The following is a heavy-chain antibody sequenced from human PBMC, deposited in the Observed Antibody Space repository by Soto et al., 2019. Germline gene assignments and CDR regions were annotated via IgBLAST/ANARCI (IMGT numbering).Heavy chain of an antibody. CDR3: ATQYSSGRTWFWFDP. Sequence: SETLSLTCTVSGGSISSGGYYWSWIRQHPGKGLEWIGYIYYSGSTYYNPSLKSRVTISVDTSKNQFSLKLGSVTAADTAVYYCATQYSSGRTWFWFDPWGQGTLVTVSS. CDR2: IYYSGST. D-gene: IGHD6-19*01. V-gene: IGHV4-31*03. CDR1: GGSISSGGYY. J-gene: IGHJ5*02.